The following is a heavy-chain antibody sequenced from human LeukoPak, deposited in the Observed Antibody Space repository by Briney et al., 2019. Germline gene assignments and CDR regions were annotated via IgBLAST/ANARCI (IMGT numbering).Heavy chain of an antibody. J-gene: IGHJ4*02. V-gene: IGHV1-2*02. CDR3: ARLDYGNGDY. CDR1: GYTFSGYY. CDR2: INPNSGGP. Sequence: GASVKVSCKASGYTFSGYYIHWVRQAPGQGLEWMGWINPNSGGPNYAQKFQGRVTMTRDTSISTAYMELFSLSPDDTAVYYCARLDYGNGDYWGQGTLVTVSS. D-gene: IGHD4/OR15-4a*01.